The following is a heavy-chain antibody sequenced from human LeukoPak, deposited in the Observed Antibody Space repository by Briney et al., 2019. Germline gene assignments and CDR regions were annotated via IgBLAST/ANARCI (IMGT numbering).Heavy chain of an antibody. D-gene: IGHD3-22*01. CDR2: ISSSSSYI. J-gene: IGHJ4*02. CDR1: GFTFSSYS. Sequence: GGSLRLSCAASGFTFSSYSMNWVRQAPGKGLEWVSSISSSSSYIYYADSVKGRFTISRDNAKNSLYLQMNSLRAEDTAVYYCARDYGSYYYDSSGYFDYWGQGTLVTVSS. CDR3: ARDYGSYYYDSSGYFDY. V-gene: IGHV3-21*01.